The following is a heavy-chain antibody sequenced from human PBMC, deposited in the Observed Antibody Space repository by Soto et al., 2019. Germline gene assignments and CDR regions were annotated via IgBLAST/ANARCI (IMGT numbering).Heavy chain of an antibody. CDR1: AGSISSGSYS. Sequence: PSETLSLTCAVSAGSISSGSYSWSWIRQPPGKGLEWIGYIYHSGSTYYNPSLKSRVTISVDGSKNQFSLKLSSVTAADTAVYYCARGIAAASRQDYFDYWGQGTLVTVSS. J-gene: IGHJ4*02. V-gene: IGHV4-30-2*01. CDR2: IYHSGST. CDR3: ARGIAAASRQDYFDY. D-gene: IGHD6-13*01.